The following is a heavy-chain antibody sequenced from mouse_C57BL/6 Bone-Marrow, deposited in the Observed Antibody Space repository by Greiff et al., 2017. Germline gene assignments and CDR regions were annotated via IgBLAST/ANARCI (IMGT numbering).Heavy chain of an antibody. CDR1: GYTFTSYW. V-gene: IGHV1-7*01. J-gene: IGHJ4*01. CDR3: AREAVYYDYDRHGYYYAVDY. Sequence: VQLQQSGAELVKPGASVKLSCKASGYTFTSYWMHWVKQRPGQGLEWIGYINPSSGYTKYNQKFKDKATLTADKSSSTAYMQLGSLTYEDSANYYCAREAVYYDYDRHGYYYAVDYWGQGTSATVSA. D-gene: IGHD2-4*01. CDR2: INPSSGYT.